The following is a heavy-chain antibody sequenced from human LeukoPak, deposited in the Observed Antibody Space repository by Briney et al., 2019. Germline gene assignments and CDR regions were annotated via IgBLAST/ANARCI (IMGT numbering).Heavy chain of an antibody. J-gene: IGHJ3*02. V-gene: IGHV3-53*04. Sequence: SGGSLRLSCAASGFTVSSNYMSWVRQAPGKGLEWVSIIYSGGSTYYADSVKGRFTISRHNSKNTLYLQMNSLRAEDTAVYYRAREVGGSAFDIWGQGTMVTVSS. D-gene: IGHD3-16*01. CDR2: IYSGGST. CDR3: AREVGGSAFDI. CDR1: GFTVSSNY.